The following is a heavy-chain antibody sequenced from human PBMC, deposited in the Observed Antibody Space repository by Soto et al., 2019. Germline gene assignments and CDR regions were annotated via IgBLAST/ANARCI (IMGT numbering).Heavy chain of an antibody. V-gene: IGHV3-33*03. J-gene: IGHJ3*02. CDR1: GFTFSSYG. Sequence: VGSLRLSCAASGFTFSSYGMHWVRQAPGKGLEWVAFIWYDGSNKYYVDSVKGRFTISRDNAKNSLYLQMNSVRAEDTAVYYCASNGNRYCGGDCALRGAFDIWGQGTMVTVSS. D-gene: IGHD2-21*02. CDR3: ASNGNRYCGGDCALRGAFDI. CDR2: IWYDGSNK.